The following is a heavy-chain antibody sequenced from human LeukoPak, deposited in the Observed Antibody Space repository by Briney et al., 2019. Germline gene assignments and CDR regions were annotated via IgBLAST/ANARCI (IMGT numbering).Heavy chain of an antibody. D-gene: IGHD1-26*01. V-gene: IGHV7-4-1*02. CDR3: ARDPGEVEWELLGWFDP. J-gene: IGHJ5*02. CDR1: GYTFTNYA. CDR2: INTNTGNP. Sequence: ASVKVSCKASGYTFTNYAMNWVRQAPGQGLEWMGWINTNTGNPTYAQGFTGRFVFSLDTSVSTAYLQISSLKAEDTAVYYCARDPGEVEWELLGWFDPWGQGTLVTVSS.